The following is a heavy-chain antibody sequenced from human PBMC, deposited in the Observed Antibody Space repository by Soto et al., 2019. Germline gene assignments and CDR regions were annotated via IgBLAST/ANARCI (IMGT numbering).Heavy chain of an antibody. D-gene: IGHD3-16*02. V-gene: IGHV3-33*01. CDR1: GFTFSTYG. J-gene: IGHJ6*02. Sequence: QVQLVQSGGGVVQPGRSLRLSCAASGFTFSTYGMHWVRQAPGKGLEWMAVVWYDGSNKYYADSVKGRFTISRDNSKHTLYLQMNSLRAEDTAVYYCARDLIGTVYGMDVWGQGTTVTVSS. CDR2: VWYDGSNK. CDR3: ARDLIGTVYGMDV.